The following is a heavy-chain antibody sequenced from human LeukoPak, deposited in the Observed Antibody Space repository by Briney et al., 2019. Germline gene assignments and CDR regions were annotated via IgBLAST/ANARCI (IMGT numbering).Heavy chain of an antibody. CDR1: GFTFSSYA. CDR3: AKVAPPYSGSYFTAEYFQH. Sequence: PGGSLRLSCAASGFTFSSYAMSWVRQAPGKGLEWVAFIRYDGSNKYYADSVKGRFTISRDNSKNTLYLQMNSLRAEDTAVYYCAKVAPPYSGSYFTAEYFQHWGQGTLVTVSS. D-gene: IGHD1-26*01. CDR2: IRYDGSNK. V-gene: IGHV3-30*02. J-gene: IGHJ1*01.